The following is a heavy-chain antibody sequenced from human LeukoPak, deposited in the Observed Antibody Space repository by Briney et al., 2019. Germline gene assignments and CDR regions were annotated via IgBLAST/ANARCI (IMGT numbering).Heavy chain of an antibody. Sequence: GGSLRLSCAASGFTVSSYGMHWVRQAPGKGLEWVAVIWYDGSNKYYADSVKGRFTISRDNSKNTLYLQMNSLRAEDTAVYYCARPDGRGTQGVLDYWGQGTLVTVSS. CDR2: IWYDGSNK. D-gene: IGHD1-14*01. J-gene: IGHJ4*02. CDR1: GFTVSSYG. V-gene: IGHV3-33*01. CDR3: ARPDGRGTQGVLDY.